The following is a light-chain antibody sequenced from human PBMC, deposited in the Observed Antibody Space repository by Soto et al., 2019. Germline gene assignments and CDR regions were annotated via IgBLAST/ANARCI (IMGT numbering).Light chain of an antibody. V-gene: IGKV3-15*01. CDR1: RTVSTN. J-gene: IGKJ3*01. CDR3: QQYNNWPPGAT. Sequence: DIVMTQSPATLSVSPGERATLSCRASRTVSTNLAWYQQKPGQAPRLLIYYTSTRATGIPARFSGSGSGKECTLTISSLQSEDFAVYYCQQYNNWPPGATFGPGTKVEIK. CDR2: YTS.